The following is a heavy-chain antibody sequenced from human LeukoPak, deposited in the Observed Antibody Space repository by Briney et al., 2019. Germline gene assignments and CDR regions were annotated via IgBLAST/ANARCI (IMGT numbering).Heavy chain of an antibody. J-gene: IGHJ4*02. D-gene: IGHD6-13*01. CDR3: ARDRLAAAGAAFDY. V-gene: IGHV4-61*02. CDR2: IYTSGST. CDR1: GGSISSGSYY. Sequence: SETLSLTCTVSGGSISSGSYYWSWIRQPAGKGLEWIGRIYTSGSTNYNPSLKSRVTISVDTSKNQFSLKLSSVTAADTAVYYCARDRLAAAGAAFDYWGQGTLVTVSS.